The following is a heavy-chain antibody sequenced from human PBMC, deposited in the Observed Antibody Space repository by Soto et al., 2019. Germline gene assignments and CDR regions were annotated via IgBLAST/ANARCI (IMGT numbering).Heavy chain of an antibody. CDR1: GGSFSGYY. V-gene: IGHV4-34*01. CDR3: ARGRRSNYMVRGVTLDY. J-gene: IGHJ4*02. Sequence: KQSQTLSLTCAVYGGSFSGYYWSWIRQPPGKGLEWIGEINHSGSTNYNPSLKSRVTISVDTSKNQFSLKLSSVTAADTAVYYCARGRRSNYMVRGVTLDYWGQGTLVTVSS. D-gene: IGHD3-10*01. CDR2: INHSGST.